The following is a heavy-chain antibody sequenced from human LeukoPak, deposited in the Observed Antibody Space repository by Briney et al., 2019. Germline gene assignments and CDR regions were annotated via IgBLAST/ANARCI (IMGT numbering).Heavy chain of an antibody. CDR1: GGSISSGGYY. V-gene: IGHV4-30-2*01. CDR3: ARDGGENNWNYESDCWFDP. Sequence: ASQTLSLTCTVSGGSISSGGYYWSWIRQPPGKGLEWIGYIYHSGSTYYNPSLKSRVTISVDRSKNQFSLKLSSVTAADTAVYYCARDGGENNWNYESDCWFDPWGQGTLVTVSS. CDR2: IYHSGST. D-gene: IGHD1-7*01. J-gene: IGHJ5*02.